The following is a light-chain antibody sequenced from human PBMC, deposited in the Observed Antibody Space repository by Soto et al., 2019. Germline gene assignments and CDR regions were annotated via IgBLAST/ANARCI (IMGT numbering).Light chain of an antibody. V-gene: IGKV1-5*01. J-gene: IGKJ4*01. Sequence: DIQMTQSPSTLSASVGDRVTITCRASQSISRWLAWHQQKPGKAPRLLIYDASNLQRGVPSRFSGSGSGTEFALTISGLQPDDFGSYYCQQYNRYSLTFGGGTKVDIK. CDR1: QSISRW. CDR3: QQYNRYSLT. CDR2: DAS.